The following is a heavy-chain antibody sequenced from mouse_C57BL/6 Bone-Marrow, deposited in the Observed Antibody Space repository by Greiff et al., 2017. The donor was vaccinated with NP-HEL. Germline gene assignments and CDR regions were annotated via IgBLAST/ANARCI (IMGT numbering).Heavy chain of an antibody. CDR1: GFTFSDYG. Sequence: EVKVVESGGGLVKPGGSLKLSCAASGFTFSDYGMHWVRQAPEKGLEWVAYISSGSSTIYYADTVKGRFTISRDNAKNTLFLQMTSLRSEDTAMYYCARNCPYDYDWYFDVWGTGTTVTVSS. D-gene: IGHD2-4*01. CDR2: ISSGSSTI. CDR3: ARNCPYDYDWYFDV. J-gene: IGHJ1*03. V-gene: IGHV5-17*01.